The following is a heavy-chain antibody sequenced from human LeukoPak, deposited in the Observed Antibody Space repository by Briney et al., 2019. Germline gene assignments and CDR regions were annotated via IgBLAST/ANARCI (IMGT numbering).Heavy chain of an antibody. Sequence: GGSLRLSCAASGFTFSNYGMHWVRQAPGKGLEWVTFIHYDGGNKYYTDSVKGRFAISRDISKNTLYLQMNSLRAEDTAVYFCAKASYSGYVPIDSWGQGTLVTVSS. CDR1: GFTFSNYG. CDR2: IHYDGGNK. CDR3: AKASYSGYVPIDS. J-gene: IGHJ4*02. D-gene: IGHD5-12*01. V-gene: IGHV3-30*02.